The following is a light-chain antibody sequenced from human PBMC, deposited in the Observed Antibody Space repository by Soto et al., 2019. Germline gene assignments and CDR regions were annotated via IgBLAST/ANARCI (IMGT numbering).Light chain of an antibody. CDR2: DVS. V-gene: IGLV2-14*01. Sequence: QSVLTQPASVSGSPGQSITISFTGTSSDVGCYNYVSWYQQHPGKDPKLMIYDVSNRPSGVSNHFSGSKSGNTASLTISGLQAEDEADYYGSSYTSSSTHVFGTGTKLTVL. J-gene: IGLJ1*01. CDR1: SSDVGCYNY. CDR3: SSYTSSSTHV.